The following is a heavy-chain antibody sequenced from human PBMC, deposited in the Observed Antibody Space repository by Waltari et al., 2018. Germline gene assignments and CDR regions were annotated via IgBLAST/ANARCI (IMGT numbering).Heavy chain of an antibody. CDR2: FDPEDGET. V-gene: IGHV1-24*01. CDR1: GYTLTELS. J-gene: IGHJ4*02. CDR3: ATTVRYPYYFDY. Sequence: QVQLVQSGAEVKKPGASVKVSCKVSGYTLTELSMHWVRQAPGNGLEWMGGFDPEDGETIYAQKCQGRVTMTEDTSTDTAYMELSSLRSEDTAVYYCATTVRYPYYFDYWGQGTLVTVSS. D-gene: IGHD3-9*01.